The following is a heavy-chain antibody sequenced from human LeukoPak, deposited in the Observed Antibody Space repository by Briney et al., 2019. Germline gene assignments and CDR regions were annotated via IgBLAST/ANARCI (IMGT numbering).Heavy chain of an antibody. V-gene: IGHV4-34*01. CDR1: NGSFSGYY. D-gene: IGHD2-21*01. J-gene: IGHJ5*02. CDR2: ISNSGVT. Sequence: PAETLSLTCAVHNGSFSGYYWTWIRQAPGKGLEWIWEISNSGVTYYNPSPETRVTISRDTSKIQLSLQLKSVSAADTDVYYCERGGTTDYCGSGFDPWGQGTLVIVSS. CDR3: ERGGTTDYCGSGFDP.